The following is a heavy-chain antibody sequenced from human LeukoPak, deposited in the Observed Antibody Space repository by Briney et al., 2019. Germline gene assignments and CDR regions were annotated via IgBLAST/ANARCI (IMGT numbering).Heavy chain of an antibody. J-gene: IGHJ6*02. CDR2: IYTSGST. V-gene: IGHV4-4*07. CDR3: ARQGYYYYGMDV. Sequence: SETLSLTCTVSGGSISSYYWSWIRQPAGKGPEWIGRIYTSGSTNYSPSLKSRVSMSVDTSKNQFSLKLSSVTAADTAVYYCARQGYYYYGMDVWGQGTTVTVSS. CDR1: GGSISSYY.